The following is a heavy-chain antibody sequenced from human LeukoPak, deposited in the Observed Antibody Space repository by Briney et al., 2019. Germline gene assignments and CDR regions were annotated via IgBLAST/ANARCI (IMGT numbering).Heavy chain of an antibody. Sequence: GGSLRLSCAASGFTFSSYWMSWVRQAPGKGLEWVANIKQDGSEKYYVDSVKGRFTISRDNAKNSLYLQMNSLRAEDTAVYYCARDHVVGGSGSYYHSPWGQGTLVTVSS. D-gene: IGHD3-10*01. CDR3: ARDHVVGGSGSYYHSP. CDR2: IKQDGSEK. V-gene: IGHV3-7*03. CDR1: GFTFSSYW. J-gene: IGHJ5*02.